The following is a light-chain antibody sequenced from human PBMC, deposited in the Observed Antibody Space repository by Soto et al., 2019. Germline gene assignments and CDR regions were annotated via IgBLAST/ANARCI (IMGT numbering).Light chain of an antibody. CDR2: AAY. Sequence: EIVLTQSPGTLSLSPGESATLSCRASQSVSSSYLAWYQQKPGQAPRLLISAAYNRASGIPGRFSGSGSGTDFTLSIRRLEPEDFAVYYCQHYGGPFTFGPGTKVDIK. CDR1: QSVSSSY. J-gene: IGKJ3*01. CDR3: QHYGGPFT. V-gene: IGKV3-20*01.